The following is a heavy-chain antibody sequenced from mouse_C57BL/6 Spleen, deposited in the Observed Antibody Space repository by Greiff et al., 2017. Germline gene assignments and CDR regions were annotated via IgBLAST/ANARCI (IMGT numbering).Heavy chain of an antibody. J-gene: IGHJ2*01. D-gene: IGHD1-1*01. V-gene: IGHV1-80*01. CDR2: IYPGDGDT. Sequence: VHLVESGAELVKPGASVKISCKASGYAFSSYWMNWVKQGPGKGLEWIGQIYPGDGDTNYNGKFKGKATLTADKSSSTAYMQLSSLTSEDSAVYFCARGSSPFDYWGQGTTLTVSS. CDR1: GYAFSSYW. CDR3: ARGSSPFDY.